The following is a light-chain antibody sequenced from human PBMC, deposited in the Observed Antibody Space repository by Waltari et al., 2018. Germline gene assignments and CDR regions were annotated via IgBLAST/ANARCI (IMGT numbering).Light chain of an antibody. Sequence: EIVLTHSPATLPLSPGERATPPCRASQSVASYLAWYQQKPGQAPRLLLYDASNRATGIPARFSGSGSGTDFTLTISSLEPEDFGLYYCQQSSNALTFGQGTKLEI. CDR3: QQSSNALT. CDR2: DAS. V-gene: IGKV3-11*01. CDR1: QSVASY. J-gene: IGKJ2*01.